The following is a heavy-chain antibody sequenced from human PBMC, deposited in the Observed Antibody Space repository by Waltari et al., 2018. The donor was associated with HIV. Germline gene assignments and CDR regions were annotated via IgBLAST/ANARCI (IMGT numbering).Heavy chain of an antibody. Sequence: QVQLVQSGAEVKKPGASVKVSCTASGYTFTGYYMHWVRQAPGQGLEWMGWINPNSGGTNYAQKFQGRVTMTRDTSISTAYMELSRLRSDDTAVYYCATALYSSSSAGSIDYWGQGTLVTVSS. J-gene: IGHJ4*02. V-gene: IGHV1-2*02. D-gene: IGHD6-6*01. CDR3: ATALYSSSSAGSIDY. CDR2: INPNSGGT. CDR1: GYTFTGYY.